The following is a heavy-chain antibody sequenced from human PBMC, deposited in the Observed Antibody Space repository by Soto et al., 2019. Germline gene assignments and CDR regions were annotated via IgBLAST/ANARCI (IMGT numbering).Heavy chain of an antibody. Sequence: QMQLVESGGGVVQPGRSLRLSCAASGFIFSNHGMHWVRQPPGKDLEWVADIASDGDNKWYADSVKGRFTVSRDNFKNTVYLQTTGLRPEDTALYYCASGEGRTGHATRFDHWGQGTLVTVSS. V-gene: IGHV3-30*03. CDR1: GFIFSNHG. CDR3: ASGEGRTGHATRFDH. CDR2: IASDGDNK. J-gene: IGHJ4*02. D-gene: IGHD3-10*01.